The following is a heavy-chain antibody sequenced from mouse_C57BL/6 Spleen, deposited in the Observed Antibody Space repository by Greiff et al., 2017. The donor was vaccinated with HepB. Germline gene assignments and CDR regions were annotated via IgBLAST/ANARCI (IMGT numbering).Heavy chain of an antibody. CDR3: ARRYYDYDGYFDV. V-gene: IGHV1-50*01. CDR1: GYTFTSYW. J-gene: IGHJ1*03. Sequence: VQLQQPGAELVKPGASVKLSCKASGYTFTSYWMQWVKQRPGQGLEWIGEIDPSDSYTNYNQKFKGKATLTVDTSSSTAYMQLSSLTSEDSAVYYCARRYYDYDGYFDVWGTGTTVTVSS. D-gene: IGHD2-4*01. CDR2: IDPSDSYT.